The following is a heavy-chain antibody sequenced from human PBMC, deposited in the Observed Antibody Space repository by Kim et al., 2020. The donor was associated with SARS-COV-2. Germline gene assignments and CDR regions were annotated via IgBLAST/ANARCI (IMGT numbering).Heavy chain of an antibody. Sequence: GGSLRLSCAASGFTFSSYAMHWVRQAPGKGLEWVAVISYDGSNKYYADSVKGRFTISRDNSKNTLYLQMNSLRAEDTAVYYCASLSGWYYWGQGTLVTVSS. J-gene: IGHJ4*02. CDR3: ASLSGWYY. V-gene: IGHV3-30*04. CDR2: ISYDGSNK. CDR1: GFTFSSYA. D-gene: IGHD6-19*01.